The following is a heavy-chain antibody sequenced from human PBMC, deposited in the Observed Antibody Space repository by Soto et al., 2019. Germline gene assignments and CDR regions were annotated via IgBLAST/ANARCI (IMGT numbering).Heavy chain of an antibody. J-gene: IGHJ4*02. D-gene: IGHD2-15*01. CDR2: ISLLSGTI. V-gene: IGHV3-48*01. CDR1: GVTFSIYS. Sequence: PGGSLRLSCATSGVTFSIYSMNWVRQAPGKGLEWISYISLLSGTISYADSVRGRFTISSDNAKNSLYLQMNSLRPEDTAVYYCARDRDYSFDYWGQGALVTVSS. CDR3: ARDRDYSFDY.